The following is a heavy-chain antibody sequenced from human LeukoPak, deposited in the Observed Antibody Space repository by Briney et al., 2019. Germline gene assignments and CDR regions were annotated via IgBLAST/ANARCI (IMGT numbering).Heavy chain of an antibody. D-gene: IGHD3-9*01. J-gene: IGHJ4*02. CDR2: ISSSGSTI. V-gene: IGHV3-11*04. CDR3: ARVYDVLTGGFDY. Sequence: GGSLRLSCAASGFTFSDYYMSWIRQAPGKGLEWVSYISSSGSTIYYADSVKGRFTVSRDNARNLLYLEMNTLRAEDTAVYYCARVYDVLTGGFDYWGQGALVTVSS. CDR1: GFTFSDYY.